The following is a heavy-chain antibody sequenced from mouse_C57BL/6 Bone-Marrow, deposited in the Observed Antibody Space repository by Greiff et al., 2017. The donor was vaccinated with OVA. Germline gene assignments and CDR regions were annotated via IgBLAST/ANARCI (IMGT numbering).Heavy chain of an antibody. CDR1: GYTFTSYW. CDR3: ARDGNSLAY. Sequence: QVQLQQPGAELVKPGASVKLSCKASGYTFTSYWMPWVKQRPGQGLERIGMIHPNSGSTNYNEKFKSKATLTVDKSSSKAYMQLSSLTSEDSAVYYCARDGNSLAYWGQGTLVTVSA. CDR2: IHPNSGST. J-gene: IGHJ3*01. V-gene: IGHV1-64*01. D-gene: IGHD2-1*01.